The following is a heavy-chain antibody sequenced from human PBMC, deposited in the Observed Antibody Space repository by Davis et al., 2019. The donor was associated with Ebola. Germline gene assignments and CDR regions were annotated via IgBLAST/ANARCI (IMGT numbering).Heavy chain of an antibody. CDR1: GFTFSDYY. D-gene: IGHD4-23*01. CDR2: ISSRGSTV. V-gene: IGHV3-11*01. CDR3: AKAQSDYGGNLWGSGGNWFDP. Sequence: GESLKISCVASGFTFSDYYMSWIRQAPGKGLEWLSYISSRGSTVYYADSVKGRFTISRDNAKNSLYLQMNSLRAEDTAVYYCAKAQSDYGGNLWGSGGNWFDPWGQGTLVTVSS. J-gene: IGHJ5*02.